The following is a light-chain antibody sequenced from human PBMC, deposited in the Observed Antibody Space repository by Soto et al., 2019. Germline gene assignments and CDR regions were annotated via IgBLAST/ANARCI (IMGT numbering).Light chain of an antibody. Sequence: SYELTQPPSVSVAPGQTAGISCGGNNIGSKRVHWYQQKPGLAPVLVVYDDSDRPSGIPERFSGSNFGNTATLTISRVEAGDEAEYYCQVWESSSDHYVFGTGTKVTVL. CDR2: DDS. CDR3: QVWESSSDHYV. J-gene: IGLJ1*01. CDR1: NIGSKR. V-gene: IGLV3-21*02.